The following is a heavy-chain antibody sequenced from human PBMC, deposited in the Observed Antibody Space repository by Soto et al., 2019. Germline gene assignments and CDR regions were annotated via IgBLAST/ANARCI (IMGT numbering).Heavy chain of an antibody. CDR2: ISSSSSYI. J-gene: IGHJ3*02. D-gene: IGHD1-26*01. V-gene: IGHV3-21*01. CDR3: ARDEDRGSYHHSAESTDAFDI. Sequence: GGSLRLSCAASGFTFSSYSMNWVRQAPGKGLEWVSSISSSSSYIYYADSVKGRFTISRDNAKNSLYLQMNSLRAEDTAVYYCARDEDRGSYHHSAESTDAFDIWGQGTMVTVSS. CDR1: GFTFSSYS.